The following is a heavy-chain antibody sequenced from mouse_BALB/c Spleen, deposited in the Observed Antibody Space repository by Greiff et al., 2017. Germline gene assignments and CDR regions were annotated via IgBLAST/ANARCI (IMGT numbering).Heavy chain of an antibody. J-gene: IGHJ2*01. Sequence: EVKLMESGGGLVQPGGSLKLSCAASGFTFSSYAMSWVRQTPEKRLEWVASISSGGSTYYPDSVKGRFTISRDNARNILYLQMSSLRSEDTAMYYCARGYYNYFDYWGQGTTLTVSS. V-gene: IGHV5-6-5*01. CDR1: GFTFSSYA. D-gene: IGHD2-12*01. CDR3: ARGYYNYFDY. CDR2: ISSGGST.